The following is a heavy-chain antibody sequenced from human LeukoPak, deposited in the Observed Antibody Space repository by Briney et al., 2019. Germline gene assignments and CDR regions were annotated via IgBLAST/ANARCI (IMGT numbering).Heavy chain of an antibody. V-gene: IGHV4-30-2*01. CDR1: GGSISSGGYY. Sequence: PSQTLSLTCTVSGGSISSGGYYWSWIRQPPGKGLEWIGYIYHSGSTYYNPSLKSRVTISVDRSKNQFSLKLSSVTAADTAVYYCAKDRFRTTVTTPSDYWGQGTLVTVSS. D-gene: IGHD4-11*01. CDR2: IYHSGST. J-gene: IGHJ4*02. CDR3: AKDRFRTTVTTPSDY.